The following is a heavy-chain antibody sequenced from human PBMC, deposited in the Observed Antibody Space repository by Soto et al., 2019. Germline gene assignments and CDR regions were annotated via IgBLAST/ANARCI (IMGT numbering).Heavy chain of an antibody. CDR3: AHRVLRAVFGLVTTTAIYFDF. D-gene: IGHD3-3*01. Sequence: QITLNESGPTVVKRTETLTLTCTFSGFSLTTSGVGVGWVRQSPGKAPEWLAFIYWDDDKRYSTSLKSRLTITKDTSKNQVVLTMANVDPADTATYYCAHRVLRAVFGLVTTTAIYFDFWGQGTPVVVSS. CDR1: GFSLTTSGVG. V-gene: IGHV2-5*02. CDR2: IYWDDDK. J-gene: IGHJ4*02.